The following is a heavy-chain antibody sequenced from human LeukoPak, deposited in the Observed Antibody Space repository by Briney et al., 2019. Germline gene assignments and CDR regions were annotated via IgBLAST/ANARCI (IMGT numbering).Heavy chain of an antibody. CDR1: GFTFSSYW. J-gene: IGHJ6*02. CDR2: INSDGSST. D-gene: IGHD2-15*01. V-gene: IGHV3-74*01. CDR3: AKELVVVAAPAHYYYYGMDV. Sequence: GGSLRLSCAASGFTFSSYWMHWVRQAPGKGLVWVSRINSDGSSTSYADSVKGRFTISRDNSKNTLYLQMNSLRAEDTAVYYCAKELVVVAAPAHYYYYGMDVWGQGTTVTVSS.